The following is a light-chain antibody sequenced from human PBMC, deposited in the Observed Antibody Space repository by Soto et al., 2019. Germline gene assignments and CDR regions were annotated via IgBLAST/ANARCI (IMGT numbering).Light chain of an antibody. CDR3: QQYGSSPLT. J-gene: IGKJ4*01. CDR1: QSVSSSY. Sequence: EIVLTQSPGTLSLSPGERATLSSSASQSVSSSYLAWYQQKPGQAPTLLIYGASSRATGIPDRFSGSGSGTDFTLTTSRLEPEDFAVYYCQQYGSSPLTFGGGTKVDIK. V-gene: IGKV3-20*01. CDR2: GAS.